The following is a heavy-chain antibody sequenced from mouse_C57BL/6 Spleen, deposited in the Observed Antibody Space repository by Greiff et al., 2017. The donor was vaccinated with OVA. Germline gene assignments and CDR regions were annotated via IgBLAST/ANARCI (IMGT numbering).Heavy chain of an antibody. CDR1: GYAFSSSW. D-gene: IGHD2-2*01. CDR2: IDPGDGAT. J-gene: IGHJ2*01. CDR3: AYGYDWYFDY. V-gene: IGHV1-82*01. Sequence: QVQLQQSGPELVKPGASVKISCKASGYAFSSSWMNWVKQRPGKGLEWIGRIDPGDGATNYNGKFKGKATLTADKSSSTAYMQLSSLTSEDSAVYFCAYGYDWYFDYWGQGTTLTVSS.